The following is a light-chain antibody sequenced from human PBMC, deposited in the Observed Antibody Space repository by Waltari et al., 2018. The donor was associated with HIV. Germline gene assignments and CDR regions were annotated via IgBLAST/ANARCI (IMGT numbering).Light chain of an antibody. CDR2: AAS. CDR1: QTISVY. V-gene: IGKV1-39*01. Sequence: DIQMTQSPPSLSASLGDSVVITCRASQTISVYLNWYQQKPGRAPNLLIYAASTLQTGVPPRFSGSGSGTDFTLTINGLQPEDFATYYCQQSYSGLTFGPGTKVDV. CDR3: QQSYSGLT. J-gene: IGKJ3*01.